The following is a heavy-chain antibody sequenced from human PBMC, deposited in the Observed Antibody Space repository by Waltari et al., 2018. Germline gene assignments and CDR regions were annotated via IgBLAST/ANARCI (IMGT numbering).Heavy chain of an antibody. CDR2: IKQDGSEK. CDR1: GFTFSSYW. CDR3: ATNVKRTFDI. V-gene: IGHV3-7*01. J-gene: IGHJ3*02. Sequence: EVQLVESGGGLVQPGGSLRLSCVASGFTFSSYWMSWVRQAPGKGLEWVANIKQDGSEKYDVDSVKGRFTISRDNAKNSLYLQMSSLRAEDTAVYYCATNVKRTFDIWGQGTMVTVSS.